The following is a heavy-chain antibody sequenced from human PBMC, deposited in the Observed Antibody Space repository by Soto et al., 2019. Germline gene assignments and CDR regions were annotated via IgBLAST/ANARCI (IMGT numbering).Heavy chain of an antibody. V-gene: IGHV4-59*12. CDR2: IYYSGSST. J-gene: IGHJ4*02. D-gene: IGHD6-13*01. CDR3: AREYSSSRYFDY. CDR1: GGSISSYY. Sequence: SETLSLTCTVFGGSISSYYWSWIRQPPGKGLEWIGYIYYSGSSTSYADSVKGRFTISRDNAKNTLYLQMNSLRAEDTALYYCAREYSSSRYFDYWGQGTLVTVSS.